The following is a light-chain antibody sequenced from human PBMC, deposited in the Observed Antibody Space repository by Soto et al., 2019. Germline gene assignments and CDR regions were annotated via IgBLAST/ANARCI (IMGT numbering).Light chain of an antibody. V-gene: IGKV3-15*01. J-gene: IGKJ5*01. CDR1: QSVSSN. CDR3: QQRSSWPIT. CDR2: GAS. Sequence: EIVMTQSPATLSVSPGERATLSCRASQSVSSNLAWYQQKPGQAPRLLIYGASTRATGIPARFSGSGSGTEFTLTINSLEPEDFAVYYCQQRSSWPITFGQGTRLEI.